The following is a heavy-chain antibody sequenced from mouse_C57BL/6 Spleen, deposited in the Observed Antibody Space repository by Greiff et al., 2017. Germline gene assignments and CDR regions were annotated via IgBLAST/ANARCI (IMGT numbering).Heavy chain of an antibody. V-gene: IGHV1-42*01. Sequence: EVQRVESGPELVKPGASVKISCKASGYSFTGYYMNWVKQSPEKSLEWIGEINPSTGGTTYNQKFKAKATLTVDKSSSTAYMQLKSLTSEDSAVYYCARPPLYYYGSRGYFDVWGTGTTVTVSS. CDR1: GYSFTGYY. CDR2: INPSTGGT. J-gene: IGHJ1*03. CDR3: ARPPLYYYGSRGYFDV. D-gene: IGHD1-1*01.